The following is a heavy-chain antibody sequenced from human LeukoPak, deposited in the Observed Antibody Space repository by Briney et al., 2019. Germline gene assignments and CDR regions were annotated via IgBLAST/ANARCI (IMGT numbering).Heavy chain of an antibody. CDR2: SRNKADSYTT. V-gene: IGHV3-72*01. J-gene: IGHJ4*02. D-gene: IGHD3-3*02. CDR1: GFTISVHY. CDR3: TRHFFSE. Sequence: GGSLRLSCAASGFTISVHYMDWVRQAPGKGLEWVGRSRNKADSYTTYYAASVKGRFTISRDDSKNSLYLQMNSLKAEDTAVYYCTRHFFSEWGQGTLVTVSS.